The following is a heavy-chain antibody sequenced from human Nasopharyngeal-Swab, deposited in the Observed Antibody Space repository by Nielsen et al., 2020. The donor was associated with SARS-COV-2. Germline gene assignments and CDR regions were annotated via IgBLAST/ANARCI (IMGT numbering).Heavy chain of an antibody. D-gene: IGHD3-16*01. V-gene: IGHV1-8*01. CDR2: MNPNSGNT. J-gene: IGHJ4*02. Sequence: WVRQAPGQGLEWMGWMNPNSGNTGYAQKFQGRVTVSRDTSISTAYMELNSLTSEDTAVYYCARKGASDYWGQGTLVTVSS. CDR3: ARKGASDY.